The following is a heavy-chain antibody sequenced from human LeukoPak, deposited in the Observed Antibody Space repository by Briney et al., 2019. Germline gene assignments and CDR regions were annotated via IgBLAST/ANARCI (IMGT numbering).Heavy chain of an antibody. CDR1: GFTFSSYE. CDR2: ISSSGSTI. J-gene: IGHJ4*02. CDR3: ARDRNTDFWSGYYTNYFDY. V-gene: IGHV3-48*03. Sequence: GGSLRLSCAASGFTFSSYEMNWVRQGPGKGLEWVSYISSSGSTIYYADSVRGRFTISRDNATNSLFLRMNSLRAEDTAVYYCARDRNTDFWSGYYTNYFDYWGQGTLVTVSS. D-gene: IGHD3-3*01.